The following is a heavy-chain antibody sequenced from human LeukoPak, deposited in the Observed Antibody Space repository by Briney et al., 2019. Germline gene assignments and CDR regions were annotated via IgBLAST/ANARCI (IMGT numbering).Heavy chain of an antibody. D-gene: IGHD3-10*02. CDR2: ISGSGGNT. V-gene: IGHV3-23*01. Sequence: GGSLRLSCAASGFTFSSYGMSWVRQAPGKGLEWVSAISGSGGNTYYADSVKGRFTISRDNAKNSLYLQMNSLRAEDTAVYYCAELGITMIGGVWGKGTTVTISS. CDR3: AELGITMIGGV. CDR1: GFTFSSYG. J-gene: IGHJ6*04.